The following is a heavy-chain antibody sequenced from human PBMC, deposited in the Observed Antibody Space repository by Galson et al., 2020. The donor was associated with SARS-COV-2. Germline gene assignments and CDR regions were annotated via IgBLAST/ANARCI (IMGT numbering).Heavy chain of an antibody. J-gene: IGHJ4*02. CDR1: GFTVSSNY. Sequence: GESLKISCAASGFTVSSNYMSWVRQAPGKGLEWVSVIYSGGSTYYADSVKGRFTISRDNSKNTLYLQMNSLRAEDTAVYYCAGVMPYGDYLDYWGQGTLVTVSS. D-gene: IGHD4-17*01. CDR3: AGVMPYGDYLDY. V-gene: IGHV3-53*01. CDR2: IYSGGST.